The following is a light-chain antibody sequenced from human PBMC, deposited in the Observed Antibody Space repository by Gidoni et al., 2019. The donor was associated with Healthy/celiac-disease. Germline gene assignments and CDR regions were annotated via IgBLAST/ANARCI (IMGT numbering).Light chain of an antibody. CDR1: SSDVGGYNY. Sequence: QSALTQPASVSGSPGQSITISCTGTSSDVGGYNYVSWYQQYPRKAPKLMIYEVSKRPSGVPDRFSGSKSGNTASLTISGLQAEDEADYYCSSYTSSSTPWVFGGGTKLTVL. CDR3: SSYTSSSTPWV. CDR2: EVS. V-gene: IGLV2-14*01. J-gene: IGLJ3*02.